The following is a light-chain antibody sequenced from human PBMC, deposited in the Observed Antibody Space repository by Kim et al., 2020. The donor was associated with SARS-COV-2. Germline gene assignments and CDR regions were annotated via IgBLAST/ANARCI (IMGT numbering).Light chain of an antibody. CDR2: GKN. Sequence: VALGQTVRITGPGDSLRSYYETWYQQKPGQAPILVIYGKNNRPSGIPDRFSGSSSGNTASLTITGTQAGDEADYYCNSRVSNDNVVFGGGTKLTVL. CDR3: NSRVSNDNVV. CDR1: SLRSYY. J-gene: IGLJ2*01. V-gene: IGLV3-19*01.